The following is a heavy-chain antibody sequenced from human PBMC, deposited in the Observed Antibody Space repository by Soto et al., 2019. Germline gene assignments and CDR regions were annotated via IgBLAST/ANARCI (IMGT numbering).Heavy chain of an antibody. CDR1: GGTFGRNT. D-gene: IGHD7-27*01. V-gene: IGHV1-69*01. J-gene: IGHJ4*02. CDR3: ARDLNWALDY. Sequence: QVHLVQSAAEVKKPGSSVRVSCTTSGGTFGRNTIAWVRQAPEQGLEWMGDIVPIFGTSSYAQKFQGRVTITADESTTTAYMELHSLTSDDTAVYFCARDLNWALDYWGQGTLVIVS. CDR2: IVPIFGTS.